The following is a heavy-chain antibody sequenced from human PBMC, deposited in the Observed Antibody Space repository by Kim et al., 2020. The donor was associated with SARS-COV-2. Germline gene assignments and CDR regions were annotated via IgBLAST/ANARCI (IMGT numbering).Heavy chain of an antibody. J-gene: IGHJ4*02. CDR3: ARDLQQWLVLYYFDY. D-gene: IGHD6-19*01. Sequence: QKFQGRVTMTRDTSISTAYMELSRLRSDDTAVYYCARDLQQWLVLYYFDYWGQGTLVTVSS. V-gene: IGHV1-2*02.